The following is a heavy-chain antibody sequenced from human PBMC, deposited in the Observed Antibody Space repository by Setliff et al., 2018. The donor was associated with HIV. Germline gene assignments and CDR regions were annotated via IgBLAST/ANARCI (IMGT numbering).Heavy chain of an antibody. CDR3: ARTLWFEESASYDAFDI. Sequence: SETLSLTCAVYGGSFSDYFWTWIRQPPGKGLGWIGKIRPSGGTNYNPSLKSRVTISVDSSKNQFSLKLSSVTAADTAVYFCARTLWFEESASYDAFDIWGQGTVVTVSS. CDR1: GGSFSDYF. V-gene: IGHV4-34*01. J-gene: IGHJ3*02. CDR2: IRPSGGT. D-gene: IGHD3-10*01.